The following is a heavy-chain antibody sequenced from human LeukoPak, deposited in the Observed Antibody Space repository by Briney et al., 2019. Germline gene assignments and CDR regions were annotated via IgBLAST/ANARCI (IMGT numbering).Heavy chain of an antibody. CDR2: IRYDGSNK. D-gene: IGHD5-12*01. J-gene: IGHJ6*03. CDR3: AKGCGYEAQYYYYYMDV. V-gene: IGHV3-30*02. Sequence: GESLRLSCAASGFTFSSYGMHWVRQAPAKGLEWVAFIRYDGSNKYYADSVKGRFTISRDNSKNTLYLHVNSLRPEDTAVYYCAKGCGYEAQYYYYYMDVWGKGTTVTISS. CDR1: GFTFSSYG.